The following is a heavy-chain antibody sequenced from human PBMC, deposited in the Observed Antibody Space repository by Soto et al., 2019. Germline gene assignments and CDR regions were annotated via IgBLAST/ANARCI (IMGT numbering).Heavy chain of an antibody. Sequence: QLQLQESGPGLVKPSQTLSLTCTVSGGSISRGGYFWSWIRQHPGKGLEWIGYIYYSGTTYYNPSLKSRLIISVDTSKNQFSLNLMSVTAADTALYYCARVESSGTFDYWGQGTLVTVSS. CDR1: GGSISRGGYF. V-gene: IGHV4-31*03. D-gene: IGHD3-10*01. CDR3: ARVESSGTFDY. J-gene: IGHJ4*02. CDR2: IYYSGTT.